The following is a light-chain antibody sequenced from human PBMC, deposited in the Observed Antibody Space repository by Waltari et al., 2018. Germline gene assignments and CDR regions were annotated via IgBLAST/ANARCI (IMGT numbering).Light chain of an antibody. V-gene: IGKV1-39*01. J-gene: IGKJ4*01. CDR2: KAS. Sequence: DIQMTQSPSSLSASVGDRVTITCRASESVNGYLNWFQQKPGKAPKLLIYKASTLQSGVPSMFSGSGSGTDYTFTISSLQSEDVATYYCQHYYGSPITFGGGTKVEIK. CDR1: ESVNGY. CDR3: QHYYGSPIT.